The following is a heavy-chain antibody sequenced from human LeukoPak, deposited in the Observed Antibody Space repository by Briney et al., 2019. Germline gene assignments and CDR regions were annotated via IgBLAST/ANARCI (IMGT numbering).Heavy chain of an antibody. V-gene: IGHV3-23*01. D-gene: IGHD3-22*01. CDR1: GFTFSSYA. J-gene: IGHJ4*02. Sequence: GGSLRLSCAASGFTFSSYAMSWVRQAPGKGLEWVSAISGSGGSTYYADSVKGRFTISRDNSKNTLYLQMNSLRAEDTAVYYCAKKNYYDSSGYYVFGYWGQGTLVTVSS. CDR2: ISGSGGST. CDR3: AKKNYYDSSGYYVFGY.